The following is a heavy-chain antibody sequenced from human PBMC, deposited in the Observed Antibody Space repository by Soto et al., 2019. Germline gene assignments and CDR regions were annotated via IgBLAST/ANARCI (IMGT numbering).Heavy chain of an antibody. Sequence: PGGSLRLSCASSVFIFITYAMHWVRQAPGKGLEWVAVISNDGGKKYFGDSVKGRFTISRDNSKNTVYLQMNSLRDEDTAVYYCARSIAVAGLDYWGQGTQVTV. CDR1: VFIFITYA. V-gene: IGHV3-30-3*01. CDR3: ARSIAVAGLDY. CDR2: ISNDGGKK. D-gene: IGHD6-19*01. J-gene: IGHJ4*02.